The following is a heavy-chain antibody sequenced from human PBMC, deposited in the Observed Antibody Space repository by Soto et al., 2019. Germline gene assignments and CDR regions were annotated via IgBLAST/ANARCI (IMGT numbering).Heavy chain of an antibody. V-gene: IGHV2-70*01. CDR3: ARAPSGDCKNGLDV. J-gene: IGHJ6*02. Sequence: SGPTLVNPTQTLALTCTFSGFSLSTRGMCVSWIRQPPGKALEWLALNDWDDDKYYSASLKTRLTISKDTSKNQVVLTMTNMDPVDTATYYCARAPSGDCKNGLDVWGQGTTVTVSS. D-gene: IGHD2-21*02. CDR1: GFSLSTRGMC. CDR2: NDWDDDK.